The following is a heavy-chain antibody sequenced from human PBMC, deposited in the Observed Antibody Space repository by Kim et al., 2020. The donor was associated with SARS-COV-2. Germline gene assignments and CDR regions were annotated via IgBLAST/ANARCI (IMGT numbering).Heavy chain of an antibody. CDR1: GFTFSSYA. CDR3: AKDGEGTYYYGSGSSSRFDY. V-gene: IGHV3-23*01. J-gene: IGHJ4*02. Sequence: GGSLRLSCAASGFTFSSYAMSWVRQAPGKGLEWVSAISGSGGSTYYADSVKGRFTISRDNSKNTLYLQMNSLRAEDTAVYYCAKDGEGTYYYGSGSSSRFDYWGQGTLVTVSS. CDR2: ISGSGGST. D-gene: IGHD3-10*01.